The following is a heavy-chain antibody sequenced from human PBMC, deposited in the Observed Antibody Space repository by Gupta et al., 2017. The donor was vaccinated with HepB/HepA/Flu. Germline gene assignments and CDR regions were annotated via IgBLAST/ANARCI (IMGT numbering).Heavy chain of an antibody. CDR2: ISWNSGSI. J-gene: IGHJ4*02. CDR3: AKDPSSSWPNRGDYFDY. CDR1: GFTFDDYA. D-gene: IGHD6-13*01. V-gene: IGHV3-9*01. Sequence: EVQLVESGGGLVQPGRSLRLSCAASGFTFDDYAMHWVRQAPGKGLEWVSGISWNSGSIGYADSVKGRFTISRDNAKNSLYLQMNSLRAEDTALYYCAKDPSSSWPNRGDYFDYWGQGTLVTVSS.